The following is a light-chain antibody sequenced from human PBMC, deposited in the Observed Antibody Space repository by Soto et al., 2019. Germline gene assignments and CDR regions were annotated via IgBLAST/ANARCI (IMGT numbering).Light chain of an antibody. CDR2: YDS. CDR3: QVWDSSSDHVV. CDR1: NIGSKS. J-gene: IGLJ3*02. Sequence: SSELTQPPSVSVAPEKTARITCGGNNIGSKSVHWYQQRPGQAPVLVIYYDSDRPSGIPERFSGSNSGNTATLTISRVEAGDEADYYCQVWDSSSDHVVFGGGTKLTVL. V-gene: IGLV3-21*04.